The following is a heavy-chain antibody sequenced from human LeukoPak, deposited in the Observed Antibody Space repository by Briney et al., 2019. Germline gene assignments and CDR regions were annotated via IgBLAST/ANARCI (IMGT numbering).Heavy chain of an antibody. CDR1: GYSISSGYY. J-gene: IGHJ6*03. CDR3: ARGLGYCSSTSCYGAGYYYYYMDV. D-gene: IGHD2-2*01. CDR2: IYHSGST. V-gene: IGHV4-38-2*02. Sequence: SETLSLTCTVSGYSISSGYYWDWIRPPPGKGLEWIGSIYHSGSTYYNPSLKSRVTISVDTSKNQFSLKLSSVTAADTAVYYCARGLGYCSSTSCYGAGYYYYYMDVWGKGTTVTVSS.